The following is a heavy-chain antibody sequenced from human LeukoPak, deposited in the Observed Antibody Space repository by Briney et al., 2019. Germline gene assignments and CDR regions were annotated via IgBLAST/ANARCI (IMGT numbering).Heavy chain of an antibody. CDR1: GFTFSSYG. V-gene: IGHV3-30*18. D-gene: IGHD6-13*01. Sequence: GGSLRLSCAASGFTFSSYGMHWGRQAPGKGLEWVAVISYDGSNKYYADSVKGRFTISRDNSKNTLYLQMNSLRAEDTAVYYCAKDSSSWRSGYFDYWGQGTLVTVSS. J-gene: IGHJ4*02. CDR3: AKDSSSWRSGYFDY. CDR2: ISYDGSNK.